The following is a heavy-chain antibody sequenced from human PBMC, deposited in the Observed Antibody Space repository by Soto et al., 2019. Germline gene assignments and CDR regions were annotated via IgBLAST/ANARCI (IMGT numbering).Heavy chain of an antibody. CDR3: ARAKIYDSRGDYYYGMDV. V-gene: IGHV4-59*01. J-gene: IGHJ6*02. CDR1: GGSISSYY. Sequence: SETLSLTCTVSGGSISSYYWSWIRQPPGKGLEWIGYIYYSGSTNYNPPLKSRVTISVDTSKNQFSLKLSSVIAADTAVYYCARAKIYDSRGDYYYGMDVWGQGTTVTVSS. D-gene: IGHD3-22*01. CDR2: IYYSGST.